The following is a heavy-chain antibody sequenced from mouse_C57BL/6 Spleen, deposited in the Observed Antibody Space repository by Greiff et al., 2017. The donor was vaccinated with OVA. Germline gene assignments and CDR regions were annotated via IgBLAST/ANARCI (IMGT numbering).Heavy chain of an antibody. CDR2: IWGGGST. CDR1: GFSLTSYG. D-gene: IGHD1-1*01. Sequence: VKLMESGPGLVAPSQSLSITCTVSGFSLTSYGVDWVRQPPGKGLEWLGVIWGGGSTNYNSALMSRLSISKDNSKSQVFLKMNSLQTDDTAMYYCAKRDYGSEGYYAMDYWGQGTSVTVSS. V-gene: IGHV2-9*01. J-gene: IGHJ4*01. CDR3: AKRDYGSEGYYAMDY.